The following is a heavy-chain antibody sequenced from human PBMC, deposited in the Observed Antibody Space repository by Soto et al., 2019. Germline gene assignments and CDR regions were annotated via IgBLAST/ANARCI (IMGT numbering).Heavy chain of an antibody. CDR2: IYYSGST. V-gene: IGHV4-61*01. Sequence: SETLSLTCTVSGGSVSSGSYYWSWIRQPPGKGLEWIGYIYYSGSTNYNPSLKSRVTVSVDTSKNQFSLKLSSVTAADTAVYYCARGAVATSGGHDYWGQGTLVTVSS. D-gene: IGHD6-19*01. J-gene: IGHJ4*02. CDR3: ARGAVATSGGHDY. CDR1: GGSVSSGSYY.